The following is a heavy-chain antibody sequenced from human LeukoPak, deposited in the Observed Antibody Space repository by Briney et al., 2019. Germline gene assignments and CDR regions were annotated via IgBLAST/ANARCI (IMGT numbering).Heavy chain of an antibody. CDR3: ARLVDFRSGYYGVFDS. J-gene: IGHJ4*02. Sequence: NPSETLSLTCTVSGGSISSSSYYWGWIRRPPGKGPEWLGSIWYSGSAHYNPSLESRFTISVDTSKKQFSLRLSSVTAADTAVYYCARLVDFRSGYYGVFDSWGQGTPVTVSS. V-gene: IGHV4-39*01. D-gene: IGHD3-3*01. CDR2: IWYSGSA. CDR1: GGSISSSSYY.